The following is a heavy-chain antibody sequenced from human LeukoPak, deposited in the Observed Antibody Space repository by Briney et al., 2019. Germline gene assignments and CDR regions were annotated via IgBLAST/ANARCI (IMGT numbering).Heavy chain of an antibody. Sequence: PSETLSLTCAVYGGSFSGYYWSWIRQPPGKGLEWIGEINHSGSTNYNPSLKSRVTISVDTSKNQFSLKLCSVTAADTAVYYCARRDINYYDSSGYPYWGQGTLVTVSS. D-gene: IGHD3-22*01. V-gene: IGHV4-34*01. CDR1: GGSFSGYY. J-gene: IGHJ4*02. CDR2: INHSGST. CDR3: ARRDINYYDSSGYPY.